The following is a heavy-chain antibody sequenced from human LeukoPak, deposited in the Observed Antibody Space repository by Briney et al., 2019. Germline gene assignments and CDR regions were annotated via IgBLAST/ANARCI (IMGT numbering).Heavy chain of an antibody. D-gene: IGHD3-10*01. CDR2: IYYSGST. V-gene: IGHV4-59*01. J-gene: IGHJ4*02. CDR1: GGSISSYY. CDR3: ARVTQSYGSGNFDY. Sequence: SETLSLTCTVSGGSISSYYWSWIRQPPGKGLEWIGYIYYSGSTNYNPSLKSRVTISVDTSKNQFSLKLSSVTAADTAVYYCARVTQSYGSGNFDYWGQGTLVTVSS.